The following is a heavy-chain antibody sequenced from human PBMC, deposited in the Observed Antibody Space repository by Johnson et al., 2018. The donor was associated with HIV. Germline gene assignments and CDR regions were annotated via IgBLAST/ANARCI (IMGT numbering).Heavy chain of an antibody. CDR2: INWNGGST. CDR1: GFTFDDYG. Sequence: EVQLVESGGGVVRPGGSLRLSCAASGFTFDDYGMSWVRQAPGKGLEWVSGINWNGGSTGYADSVKGRFSISRDNAKNSLDLQMNSLRAEDTAVYYCTTDRGGEIAVAGPDAFDIWGQGTMVTVSS. V-gene: IGHV3-20*04. CDR3: TTDRGGEIAVAGPDAFDI. J-gene: IGHJ3*02. D-gene: IGHD6-19*01.